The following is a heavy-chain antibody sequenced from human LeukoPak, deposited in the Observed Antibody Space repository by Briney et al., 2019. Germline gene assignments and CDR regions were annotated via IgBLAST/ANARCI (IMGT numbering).Heavy chain of an antibody. D-gene: IGHD6-13*01. CDR2: IDDSGST. J-gene: IGHJ5*02. Sequence: PSETLSLTCSVSGGSLRSYFWSWIRQPPGKGLELIGYIDDSGSTHYSPSLKSRVTISADTSNNRFSLKLRSVTAADTAVYYCARVSSSIWPYNCFDPWGQGTLVTV. CDR3: ARVSSSIWPYNCFDP. CDR1: GGSLRSYF. V-gene: IGHV4-59*01.